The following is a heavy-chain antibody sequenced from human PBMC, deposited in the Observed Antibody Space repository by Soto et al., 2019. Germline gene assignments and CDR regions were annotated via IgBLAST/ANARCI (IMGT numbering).Heavy chain of an antibody. CDR1: GYTFTSYG. V-gene: IGHV1-18*04. D-gene: IGHD2-21*02. Sequence: ASVKVSCKASGYTFTSYGISWVRQAPGQGLEWMGWISAYNGNTNYAQKLQGRVTMTTDTSTSTAYMELRSLRSDDTAVYYCARDIVVVTATIGPHGGMDVWGQATTVTVSS. J-gene: IGHJ6*02. CDR3: ARDIVVVTATIGPHGGMDV. CDR2: ISAYNGNT.